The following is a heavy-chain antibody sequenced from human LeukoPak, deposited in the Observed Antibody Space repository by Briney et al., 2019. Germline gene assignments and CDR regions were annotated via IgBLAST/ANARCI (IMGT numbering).Heavy chain of an antibody. J-gene: IGHJ6*02. V-gene: IGHV3-30-3*01. CDR3: ARDPLPYCSGGSCPYGMDV. CDR2: ISYDGSNK. CDR1: GFTFSSYA. D-gene: IGHD2-15*01. Sequence: GGSLRLSCAASGFTFSSYAMHWVRQAPGKGLEWVAVISYDGSNKYYADSVKGRFIISRDNSKNTLYLQMNSLRAEDTAVYYCARDPLPYCSGGSCPYGMDVWGQGTTVTVSS.